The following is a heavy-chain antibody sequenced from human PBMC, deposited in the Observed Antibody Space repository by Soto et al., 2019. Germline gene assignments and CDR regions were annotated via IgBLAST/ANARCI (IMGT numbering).Heavy chain of an antibody. CDR2: IIPIFGTA. CDR3: ARGGAYCGGDCYPPPGY. D-gene: IGHD2-21*02. V-gene: IGHV1-69*01. J-gene: IGHJ4*02. Sequence: QVQLVQSGAEVKKPGSSVKVSCKASGGTFSSYAISWVRQAPGQGLEWMGGIIPIFGTANYAQKFQGRVTITADESTSKAYMELSSLRSEDTAVYYCARGGAYCGGDCYPPPGYWGQGTLVTVSS. CDR1: GGTFSSYA.